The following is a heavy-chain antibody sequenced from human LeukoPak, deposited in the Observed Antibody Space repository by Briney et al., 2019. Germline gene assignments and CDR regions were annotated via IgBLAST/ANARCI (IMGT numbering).Heavy chain of an antibody. CDR1: GYTFTSYG. Sequence: SVTVSCKASGYTFTSYGISWVRQAPGQGLEWMGGIIPIFGTANYAQKFQGRVTITTDESTSTAYMELSSLRSEDTAVYYCARVRREPGYCSSTSCVYFDYWGQGTLVTVSS. CDR3: ARVRREPGYCSSTSCVYFDY. J-gene: IGHJ4*02. V-gene: IGHV1-69*05. D-gene: IGHD2-2*01. CDR2: IIPIFGTA.